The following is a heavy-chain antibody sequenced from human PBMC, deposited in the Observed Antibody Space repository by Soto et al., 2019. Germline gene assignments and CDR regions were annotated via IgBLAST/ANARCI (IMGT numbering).Heavy chain of an antibody. J-gene: IGHJ3*02. D-gene: IGHD3-9*01. Sequence: EVQLLESGGGLVQPGGSLRLSCAASGFTFSSYAMSWVRQAPGKGLEWVSAISGSGGSTYYADSVKGQFTISRDNSKNTLYLQMNSLRAEDTAVYYCAKDLDYDILTGIDAFDIWGQGTMVTVSS. CDR3: AKDLDYDILTGIDAFDI. CDR1: GFTFSSYA. V-gene: IGHV3-23*01. CDR2: ISGSGGST.